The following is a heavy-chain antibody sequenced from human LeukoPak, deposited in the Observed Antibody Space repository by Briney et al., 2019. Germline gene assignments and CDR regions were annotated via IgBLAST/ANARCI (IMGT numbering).Heavy chain of an antibody. J-gene: IGHJ4*02. CDR2: ISWNSGSI. D-gene: IGHD3-16*01. CDR1: GFTFDDYA. V-gene: IGHV3-9*03. Sequence: TGRSLRLSCAASGFTFDDYAMHWDRQAPGKGLEWVSGISWNSGSIGYADSVKGRFTISRDNAKNSLYLQMNSLRAEDMALYYCATLGGDFDYWGQGTLVTVSS. CDR3: ATLGGDFDY.